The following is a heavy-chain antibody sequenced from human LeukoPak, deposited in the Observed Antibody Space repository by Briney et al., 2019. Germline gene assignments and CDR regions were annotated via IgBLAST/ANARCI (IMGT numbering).Heavy chain of an antibody. V-gene: IGHV3-9*01. J-gene: IGHJ3*02. CDR3: AKVTTYGFDAFDI. CDR1: GFRFEDYA. D-gene: IGHD4-17*01. CDR2: ISWNSDGV. Sequence: GGSLRLSCAASGFRFEDYAMHWVRQAPGKGLEWVSGISWNSDGVGYADSVKGRFTISRDNAQTSLYLQVSSLRAEDTALYHCAKVTTYGFDAFDIWGQGTMVTVSS.